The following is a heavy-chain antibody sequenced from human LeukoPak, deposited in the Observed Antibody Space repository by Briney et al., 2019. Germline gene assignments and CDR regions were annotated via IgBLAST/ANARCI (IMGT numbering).Heavy chain of an antibody. CDR3: ARIAAAGSADY. D-gene: IGHD6-13*01. CDR2: INHSGST. CDR1: GGSFSGYY. V-gene: IGHV4-34*01. Sequence: SETLSLTCAVYGGSFSGYYWSWIRQPPGKGLEWIGEINHSGSTNYNPSLKSRVTISVDTSKNQFSLKVTSVTAADTTEYYCARIAAAGSADYWGQGTLVTVSS. J-gene: IGHJ4*02.